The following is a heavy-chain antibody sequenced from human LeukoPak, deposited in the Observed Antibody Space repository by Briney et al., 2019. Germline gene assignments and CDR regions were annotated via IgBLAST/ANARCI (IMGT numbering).Heavy chain of an antibody. CDR3: ASGGGSYH. J-gene: IGHJ5*02. CDR1: GFTFRNYW. Sequence: GGSLRLSCAASGFTFRNYWMTSVRQAPGKGLDWVAIIKKDGSDKYYVDSVKGRFTISRDNAQNSLSLQMKSLRVEDTAVYYCASGGGSYHWGQGTLVTVSS. V-gene: IGHV3-7*01. D-gene: IGHD1-26*01. CDR2: IKKDGSDK.